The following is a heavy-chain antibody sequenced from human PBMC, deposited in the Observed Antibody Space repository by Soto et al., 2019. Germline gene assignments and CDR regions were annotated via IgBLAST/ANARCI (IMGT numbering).Heavy chain of an antibody. J-gene: IGHJ4*02. CDR3: AREYCSSTSCPSPGHY. CDR2: IIPIFGTA. D-gene: IGHD2-2*01. Sequence: SSVKLSCKASGGAFINYAISSVRQAPGQGLEWMGGIIPIFGTANYAQKFQGRVTITADESTSTAYMELSSLRSEDTAVYYCAREYCSSTSCPSPGHYWGQGTLVTVSS. V-gene: IGHV1-69*13. CDR1: GGAFINYA.